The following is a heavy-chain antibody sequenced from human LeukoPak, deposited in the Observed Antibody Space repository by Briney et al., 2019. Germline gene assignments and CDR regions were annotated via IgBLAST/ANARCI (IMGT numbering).Heavy chain of an antibody. CDR1: GDSISSYY. Sequence: SETLSLTCGVSGDSISSYYWSWIRQPAGKALEWIGRIHPSGSTKYNDPLKSRVTISIDKSMSQVSLRLTSVTAADTAVYYCARDFYGGYTSGYYFDYWGQGILVTVSS. D-gene: IGHD5-18*01. J-gene: IGHJ4*02. CDR2: IHPSGST. V-gene: IGHV4-4*07. CDR3: ARDFYGGYTSGYYFDY.